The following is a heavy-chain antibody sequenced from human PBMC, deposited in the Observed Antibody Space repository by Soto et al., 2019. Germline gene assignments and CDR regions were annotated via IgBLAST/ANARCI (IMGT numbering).Heavy chain of an antibody. D-gene: IGHD5-18*01. CDR3: ARGKTAISYYYGMDV. Sequence: SVKLSCKASGGTFSSYAISWLRQAPGTGREWLGGIIPTFGTANYAQKFQGRVTITADESTSTAYMELSSLRAEDTAVYYCARGKTAISYYYGMDVWCQGTTVTVSS. J-gene: IGHJ6*02. CDR2: IIPTFGTA. V-gene: IGHV1-69*13. CDR1: GGTFSSYA.